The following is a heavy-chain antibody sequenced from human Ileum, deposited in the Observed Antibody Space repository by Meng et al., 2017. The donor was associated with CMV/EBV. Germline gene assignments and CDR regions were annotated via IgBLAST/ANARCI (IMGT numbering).Heavy chain of an antibody. CDR3: ARGGTTVTTRFDY. J-gene: IGHJ4*02. V-gene: IGHV4-39*07. CDR2: IYYSGSTYYSGSN. Sequence: GSLRLSCTVSGGSISSSSFYWGWIRQTPGKGMEWIGSIYYSGSTYYSGSNYYNPSLKSRVTMSVETSKNQFSLKLSSVTAADTAVYYCARGGTTVTTRFDYWGQGTLVTVSS. D-gene: IGHD4-17*01. CDR1: GGSISSSSFY.